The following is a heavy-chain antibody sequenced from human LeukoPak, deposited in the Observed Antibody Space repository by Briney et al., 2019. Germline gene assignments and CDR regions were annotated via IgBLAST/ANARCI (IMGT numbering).Heavy chain of an antibody. CDR2: IYDSGST. CDR1: GGSISSYY. V-gene: IGHV4-59*08. Sequence: SETLSLTCTVSGGSISSYYWSWIRQPPGKGPEWIGYIYDSGSTNYNPSLKSRVTISVDTSKNQFSLKLSSVTAADTAVYYCARHGSSENSCRYYGMDVWGQGTTVTVSS. D-gene: IGHD2-15*01. J-gene: IGHJ6*02. CDR3: ARHGSSENSCRYYGMDV.